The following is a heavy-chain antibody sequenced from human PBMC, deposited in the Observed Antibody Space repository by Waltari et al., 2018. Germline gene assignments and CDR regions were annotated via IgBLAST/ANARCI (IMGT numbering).Heavy chain of an antibody. CDR3: ANRGVGNYFKYFRL. V-gene: IGHV4-61*02. D-gene: IGHD1-7*01. CDR2: IYSRGAV. CDR1: GEPISDDVSRWTY. Sequence: QVQLQESGPGLVKPTHTLSLTCTVSGEPISDDVSRWTYWTWIRQSAGKGLEWIGPIYSRGAVHSTPSLRSRVTISLDTPKSHFTLKLTSVTAADTAVYYCANRGVGNYFKYFRLWSPGTLVTVSS. J-gene: IGHJ1*01.